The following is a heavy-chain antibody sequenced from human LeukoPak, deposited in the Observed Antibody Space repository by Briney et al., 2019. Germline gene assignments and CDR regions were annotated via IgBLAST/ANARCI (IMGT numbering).Heavy chain of an antibody. CDR3: ARDPYSNYFDY. CDR1: GYTFTGYY. J-gene: IGHJ4*02. CDR2: INPNTGGI. Sequence: ASMKVSCKSSGYTFTGYYMHWVRQAPGQGHEWMGWINPNTGGINYAQKFQGRVTMTRDTSISAAYMELSRLRSDDTAVYYCARDPYSNYFDYWGQGTLVTVSS. D-gene: IGHD5-18*01. V-gene: IGHV1-2*02.